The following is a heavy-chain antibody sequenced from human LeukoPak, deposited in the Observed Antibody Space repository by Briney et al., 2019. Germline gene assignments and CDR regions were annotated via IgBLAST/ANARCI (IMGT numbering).Heavy chain of an antibody. J-gene: IGHJ6*03. CDR1: GGTFSSYA. CDR3: ARDWHSSSSQNHYYYYYMDV. V-gene: IGHV1-69*06. D-gene: IGHD6-6*01. CDR2: IIPIFGTA. Sequence: SVKVSCKASGGTFSSYAISWVRQAPGQGLEWMGGIIPIFGTANYAQKFQGRVTITADKSTSTAYMELSSLRSEDTAVYYCARDWHSSSSQNHYYYYYMDVWGKGTTVTVSS.